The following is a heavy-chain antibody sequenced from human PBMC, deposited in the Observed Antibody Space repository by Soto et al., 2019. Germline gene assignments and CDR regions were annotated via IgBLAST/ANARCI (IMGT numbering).Heavy chain of an antibody. J-gene: IGHJ4*02. CDR3: AKDTGGWLDY. CDR1: GFTFSSYA. CDR2: ISGSGGST. D-gene: IGHD6-19*01. Sequence: EVQLLESGGGLVQPGGSLRLSCSASGFTFSSYAMSWVRQAPGKGLEWVSAISGSGGSTNYADSVKGRFTISRDNYKNTLYLQMNSLRAEDTAVYYCAKDTGGWLDYWGQGTLVTVSS. V-gene: IGHV3-23*01.